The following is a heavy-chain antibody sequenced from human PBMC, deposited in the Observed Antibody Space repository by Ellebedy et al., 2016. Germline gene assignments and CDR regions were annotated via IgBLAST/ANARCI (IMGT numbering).Heavy chain of an antibody. J-gene: IGHJ4*02. V-gene: IGHV4-59*01. CDR1: GGSISSYY. Sequence: SETLSLTCTVSGGSISSYYWSWIQQPPGKGLERIGYIYYSGSTNYNPSLKSRVTISVDTSKNQFSLKLSSVTAADTAVYYCARGDVLGSSLDYWGQGTLVTVSS. CDR2: IYYSGST. D-gene: IGHD3-16*01. CDR3: ARGDVLGSSLDY.